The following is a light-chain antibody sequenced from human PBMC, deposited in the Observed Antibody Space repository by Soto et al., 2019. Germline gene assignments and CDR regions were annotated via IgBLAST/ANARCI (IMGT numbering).Light chain of an antibody. J-gene: IGLJ3*02. V-gene: IGLV2-14*01. CDR1: SSDVGGYNY. CDR2: EVS. CDR3: SSYTSSITKV. Sequence: QSVLTQPASVSGSPGQSITISCTGTSSDVGGYNYVSWYQQHPGKAPKLMIYEVSNRPSGVSNRFSGSKSGNTASLTISGIQAEDEADYYCSSYTSSITKVFGGGTKLTV.